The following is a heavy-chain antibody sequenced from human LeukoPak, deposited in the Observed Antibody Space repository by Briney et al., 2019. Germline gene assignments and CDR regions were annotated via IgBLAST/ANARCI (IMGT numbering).Heavy chain of an antibody. V-gene: IGHV3-30*04. D-gene: IGHD2-8*01. J-gene: IGHJ4*02. Sequence: PGGPLRLSCAASGFTFSTYAMNWLRQAPGKGLEWVAVISDDGRHNYYADSVKGRFTISRDNSKSTLYLQMNSLRDDDSAAYFCARVYLERLTAGYFDHWGQGTQVTVSP. CDR2: ISDDGRHN. CDR1: GFTFSTYA. CDR3: ARVYLERLTAGYFDH.